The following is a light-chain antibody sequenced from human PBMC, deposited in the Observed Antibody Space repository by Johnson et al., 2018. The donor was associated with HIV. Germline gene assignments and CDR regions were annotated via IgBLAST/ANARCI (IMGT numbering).Light chain of an antibody. CDR3: QSYDNALSGSKG. Sequence: SVLTQPPSVSGAPWQRVTISCTGCSSNIGAGYDVHWYQQFPGTAPKLLIYGNDNRPSGVPERFSGSTSGISASLAITGLQAEDEADYYCQSYDNALSGSKGFGTGTEVTDL. CDR1: SSNIGAGYD. J-gene: IGLJ1*01. V-gene: IGLV1-40*01. CDR2: GND.